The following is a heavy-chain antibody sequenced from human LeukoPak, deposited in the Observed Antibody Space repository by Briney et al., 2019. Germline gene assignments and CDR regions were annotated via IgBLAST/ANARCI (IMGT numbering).Heavy chain of an antibody. CDR2: IYYSGST. CDR3: ARGGIAVAGFDI. V-gene: IGHV4-39*01. CDR1: GGSILNINYY. J-gene: IGHJ3*02. D-gene: IGHD6-19*01. Sequence: SETLSLTCSVSGGSILNINYYWGWIRQPPGKGLEWIGSIYYSGSTYYNPSLKSRVIISVDTSNNQFSLKLSSVTAADTAVYYCARGGIAVAGFDIWGQGTMVTVSS.